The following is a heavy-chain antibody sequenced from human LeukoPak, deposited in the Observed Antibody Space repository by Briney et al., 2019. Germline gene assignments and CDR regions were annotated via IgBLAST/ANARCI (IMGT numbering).Heavy chain of an antibody. CDR2: IYYSGNT. V-gene: IGHV4-39*07. D-gene: IGHD4-17*01. J-gene: IGHJ3*02. CDR1: RGSLCRSSYY. CDR3: AREDYGDIRAFDI. Sequence: SETLSVSRIVSRGSLCRSSYYWGWPRHPRGKGREWIGSIYYSGNTYYDPSLKSRVNISVDTSKNQFSLKLSSVTAAVTAVYYCAREDYGDIRAFDIWGQGTMVTVSS.